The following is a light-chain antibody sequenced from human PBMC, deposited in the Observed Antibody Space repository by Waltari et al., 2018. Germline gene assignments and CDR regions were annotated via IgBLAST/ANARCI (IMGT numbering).Light chain of an antibody. V-gene: IGLV2-14*03. CDR3: CSYTNSIYV. CDR1: SSDVGVNNY. Sequence: QSALTQPASVSGSPGQSITISCTGTSSDVGVNNYVSWYQQHPDKAPKLIIYDVSNWPSGISNRFSGSKSGNTASLTISGLQAEDEADYYCCSYTNSIYVFGTGTEVTVL. J-gene: IGLJ1*01. CDR2: DVS.